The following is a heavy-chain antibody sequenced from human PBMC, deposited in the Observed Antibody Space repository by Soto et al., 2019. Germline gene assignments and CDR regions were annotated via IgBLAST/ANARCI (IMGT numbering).Heavy chain of an antibody. CDR1: GGTFSSYA. CDR3: ARYTTGSHSSSPLNWFDP. J-gene: IGHJ5*02. V-gene: IGHV1-69*13. CDR2: IIPIFGTA. Sequence: VASVKVSCKASGGTFSSYAISWVRQAPGQGLEWMGGIIPIFGTANYAQKFQGRVTITADESTSTAYMELSSLRSEDTAVYYCARYTTGSHSSSPLNWFDPWGQGTMGTVSS. D-gene: IGHD6-13*01.